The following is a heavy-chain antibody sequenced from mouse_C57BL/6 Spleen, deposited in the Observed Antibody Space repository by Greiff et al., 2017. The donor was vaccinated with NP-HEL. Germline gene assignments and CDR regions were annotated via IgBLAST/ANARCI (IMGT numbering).Heavy chain of an antibody. V-gene: IGHV5-6*02. CDR1: GFTFSSYG. CDR3: ARRIITTGYFDV. Sequence: EVMLVESGGDLVKPGGSLKLSCAASGFTFSSYGMSWVRQTPDKRLEWVATISSGGSYTYYPDSVKGRFTISRDNAKNTLYLQMSSLKSEDTAMYYCARRIITTGYFDVWGTGTTVTVSS. CDR2: ISSGGSYT. J-gene: IGHJ1*03. D-gene: IGHD1-1*01.